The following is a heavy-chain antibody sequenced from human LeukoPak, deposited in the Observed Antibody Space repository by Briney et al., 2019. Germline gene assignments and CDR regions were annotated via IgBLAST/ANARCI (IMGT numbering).Heavy chain of an antibody. Sequence: SETLSLTCAVYGGSFSGYYWSWIRQPPGKGLEWIGEINHSGSTNYNPSLKSRVTISVDTSKNQFSLKLSSVTAADTAVYYCARDGWELVWSFDYWGQGTLVTVSS. J-gene: IGHJ4*02. V-gene: IGHV4-34*01. CDR2: INHSGST. CDR1: GGSFSGYY. D-gene: IGHD1-26*01. CDR3: ARDGWELVWSFDY.